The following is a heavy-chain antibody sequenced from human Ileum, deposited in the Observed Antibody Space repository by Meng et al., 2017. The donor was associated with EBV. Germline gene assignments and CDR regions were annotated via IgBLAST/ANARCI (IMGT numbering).Heavy chain of an antibody. CDR2: MSDSGIT. V-gene: IGHV4-4*02. Sequence: LGAGPGWGTPSGTISLTCAVSGGSISVINWWSWVSQSPEKGLEWIGEMSDSGITHYNPSLKSRVTISADKSNNQFSLKLTSVTSADTAVYFCAKNGEKYFEYWGQGTLVTVSS. CDR1: GGSISVINW. J-gene: IGHJ4*02. CDR3: AKNGEKYFEY.